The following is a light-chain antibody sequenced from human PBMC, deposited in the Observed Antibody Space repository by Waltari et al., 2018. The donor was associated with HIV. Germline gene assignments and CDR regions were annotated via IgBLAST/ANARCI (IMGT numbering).Light chain of an antibody. CDR3: SSFAPTNKFYVL. V-gene: IGLV2-8*01. CDR1: SSDIGGSNY. Sequence: QSTLTQPPSASGSPGPSVPISCTGTSSDIGGSNYVSWYQQHPGKAPKLIMTEVTKRPSGVPDRFSGSKSGNTASLTVSGLQADDEALYYCSSFAPTNKFYVLFGGGTTLTVL. J-gene: IGLJ2*01. CDR2: EVT.